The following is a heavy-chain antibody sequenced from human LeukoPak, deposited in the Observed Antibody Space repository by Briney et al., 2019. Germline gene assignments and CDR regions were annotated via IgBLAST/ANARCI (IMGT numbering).Heavy chain of an antibody. V-gene: IGHV4-30-4*01. CDR1: GGSISSGDYY. Sequence: SQTLSHTCTVPGGSISSGDYYWSWIRQPPGKGLEWIGYIYYSGNTYYNPSLKSRVTISVDTSKNQFSLKLSSVTAADTAVYYCARAYDILTGPGAYYFDYWGQGTLVTVSS. D-gene: IGHD3-9*01. CDR3: ARAYDILTGPGAYYFDY. J-gene: IGHJ4*02. CDR2: IYYSGNT.